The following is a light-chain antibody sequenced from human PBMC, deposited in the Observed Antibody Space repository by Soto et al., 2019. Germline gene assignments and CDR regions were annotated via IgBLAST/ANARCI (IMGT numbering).Light chain of an antibody. V-gene: IGLV2-23*01. CDR1: SSDVGSYNL. CDR2: EGS. CDR3: CSYAGSHVV. J-gene: IGLJ2*01. Sequence: QSALAQPASVSESPGQSITISCTGTSSDVGSYNLVSWYQHHPGKAPKLMIYEGSKRPSGVSNRFSGSKSGNTASLTISGLQAEDEADYYCCSYAGSHVVFGGGTKLTVL.